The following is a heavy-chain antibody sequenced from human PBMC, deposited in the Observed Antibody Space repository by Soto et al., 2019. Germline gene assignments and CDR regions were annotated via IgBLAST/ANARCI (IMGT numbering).Heavy chain of an antibody. CDR2: INPVNGNT. CDR1: GYTFTTYT. D-gene: IGHD6-13*01. J-gene: IGHJ5*02. CDR3: ARGIATGQLDP. V-gene: IGHV1-3*01. Sequence: ASVKVSCKASGYTFTTYTMNWVRQAPGQRLEWMGWINPVNGNTRSSQKFQDRVIITRDTSASTAYMELRSLRSEDTAVYYCARGIATGQLDPWGQGTLVTVSS.